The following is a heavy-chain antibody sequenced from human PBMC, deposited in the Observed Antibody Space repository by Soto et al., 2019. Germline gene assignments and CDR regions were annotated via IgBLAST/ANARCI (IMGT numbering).Heavy chain of an antibody. D-gene: IGHD2-21*02. CDR1: GGTFSSYA. Sequence: SVKVSCKASGGTFSSYAISWVRQAPGQGLEWMGGIIPIFGTANYAQKFQGRVTITADESTSTAYMELSSLRSEDTAVYYCARDRAYCGGDCYWWFDPWGQGTLVTVSS. V-gene: IGHV1-69*13. J-gene: IGHJ5*02. CDR2: IIPIFGTA. CDR3: ARDRAYCGGDCYWWFDP.